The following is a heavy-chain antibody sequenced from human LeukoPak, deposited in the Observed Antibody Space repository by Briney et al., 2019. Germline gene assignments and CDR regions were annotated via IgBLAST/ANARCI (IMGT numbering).Heavy chain of an antibody. J-gene: IGHJ4*02. CDR1: GGSISSNNYY. D-gene: IGHD2-15*01. Sequence: SETLSLTCTVSGGSISSNNYYWGWIRQPPGKGLEWIGSIYYSGSTYYNPSLKSRVTISVDTSKNQFSLKLSSVTAADTAVYYCARQYCSDGNCLGVNYWGQGTLVTVYS. V-gene: IGHV4-39*01. CDR2: IYYSGST. CDR3: ARQYCSDGNCLGVNY.